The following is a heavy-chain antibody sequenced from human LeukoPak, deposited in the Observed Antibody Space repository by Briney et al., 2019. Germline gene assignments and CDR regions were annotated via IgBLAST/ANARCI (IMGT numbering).Heavy chain of an antibody. Sequence: PGGSLRLSCAASGFTFSSYSMNWVRQAPGKGLEWVSSISSSSSYIYYADSVKGRFTISRDNAKNSLYLQMNSLRAGDTAVYYCARDTAYDSSGDDAFDIWGQGTMVTVSS. CDR3: ARDTAYDSSGDDAFDI. D-gene: IGHD3-22*01. V-gene: IGHV3-21*01. CDR1: GFTFSSYS. J-gene: IGHJ3*02. CDR2: ISSSSSYI.